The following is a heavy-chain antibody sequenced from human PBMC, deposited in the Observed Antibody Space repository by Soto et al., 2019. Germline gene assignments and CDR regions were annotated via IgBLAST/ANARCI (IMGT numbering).Heavy chain of an antibody. CDR1: GGTFSTYA. Sequence: QVQLVQSGAEVKKPGSSVKVSCKASGGTFSTYAISWVRQAPGQGLEWMGGIIPIFSTANYAQKFQGRVTITADESTTTAYMELISLRSEDTDVYYCARDEMVVATGSRTWHYYYGMDVWGQGTTVTVSS. CDR2: IIPIFSTA. V-gene: IGHV1-69*12. J-gene: IGHJ6*02. CDR3: ARDEMVVATGSRTWHYYYGMDV. D-gene: IGHD2-15*01.